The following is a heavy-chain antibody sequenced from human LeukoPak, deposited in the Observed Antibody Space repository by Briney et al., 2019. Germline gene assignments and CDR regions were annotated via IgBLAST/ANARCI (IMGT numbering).Heavy chain of an antibody. CDR1: GFTFNTFW. D-gene: IGHD6-13*01. V-gene: IGHV3-7*03. Sequence: PGGSLRLSCSGSGFTFNTFWMNWVRRVPGKGLEWVANIKGDGSVKDYLDSVKGRFTISRDNAKKSLYLQMNSLRVEDTAVYYCTTWEGSSWFDYWGQGTLVTVSS. CDR3: TTWEGSSWFDY. J-gene: IGHJ4*02. CDR2: IKGDGSVK.